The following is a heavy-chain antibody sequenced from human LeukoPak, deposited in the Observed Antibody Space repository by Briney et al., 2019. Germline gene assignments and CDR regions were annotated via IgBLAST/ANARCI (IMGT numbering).Heavy chain of an antibody. CDR1: GDSISSGTYS. CDR3: ARHLIRGVEDYYYGMDV. V-gene: IGHV4-30-2*01. D-gene: IGHD3-10*01. J-gene: IGHJ6*02. CDR2: IFQSGST. Sequence: SQTLSLTCAVSGDSISSGTYSWNWLRQPPGKGPEWIGYIFQSGSTNYNPSLNSRVTISVDRSKNQFSLKLSSVTAADTAVYYCARHLIRGVEDYYYGMDVWGQGTTVTVSS.